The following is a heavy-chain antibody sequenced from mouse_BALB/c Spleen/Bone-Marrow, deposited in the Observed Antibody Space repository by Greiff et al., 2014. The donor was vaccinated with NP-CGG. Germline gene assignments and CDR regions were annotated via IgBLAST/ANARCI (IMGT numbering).Heavy chain of an antibody. CDR2: ISSGSSTI. V-gene: IGHV5-17*02. Sequence: DVMLVESGGGLVQPGGSRKLSCAASGFTFSSFGMHWVRQAPEKGLEWVAYISSGSSTIYYADTVKGRFTISRDNPKNTLFLQMTSLRSEDTAMYYCARERDYYGHWYFDVWGAGTTVTVSS. D-gene: IGHD1-2*01. J-gene: IGHJ1*01. CDR3: ARERDYYGHWYFDV. CDR1: GFTFSSFG.